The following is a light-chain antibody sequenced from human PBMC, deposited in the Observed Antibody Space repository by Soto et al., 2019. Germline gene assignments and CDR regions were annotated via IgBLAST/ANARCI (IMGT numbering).Light chain of an antibody. V-gene: IGKV3-20*01. Sequence: EIVLTQSPGTLSLSPGERATLSCRASQSVSTNYLAWYQRKPGQAPRLLIYGASSRATDIPNRVSGSGSGTDFTLTITRLKAEVFAVYYCQQYGSSPPTFGQGTKVEIK. J-gene: IGKJ1*01. CDR1: QSVSTNY. CDR2: GAS. CDR3: QQYGSSPPT.